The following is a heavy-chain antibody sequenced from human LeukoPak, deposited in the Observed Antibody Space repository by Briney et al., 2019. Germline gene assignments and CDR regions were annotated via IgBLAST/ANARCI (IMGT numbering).Heavy chain of an antibody. CDR1: GGSISSYY. Sequence: SETLSLTCTVSGGSISSYYWSWIRQPPGKGLEWIGYIYYSGSTNYNPSLKSRVTISVDTSKNQFSLKLSSVTAADTAVYYCARFPFLSVTGGGVYFDYWGQGTLVTVSS. J-gene: IGHJ4*02. CDR3: ARFPFLSVTGGGVYFDY. V-gene: IGHV4-59*08. CDR2: IYYSGST. D-gene: IGHD5-18*01.